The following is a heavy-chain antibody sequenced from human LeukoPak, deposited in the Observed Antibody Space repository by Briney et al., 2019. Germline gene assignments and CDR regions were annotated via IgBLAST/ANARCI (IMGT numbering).Heavy chain of an antibody. Sequence: ASVKVSCKASGYTFTSYGISWVRQAPGQGLEWMGWISAYNGNTNYAQKFQGRVTITRNTSISTAYMELSSLRSEDTAVYYCARGRLGDGYNYAFDIWGQGTMVTVSS. CDR2: ISAYNGNT. V-gene: IGHV1-18*01. D-gene: IGHD5-24*01. J-gene: IGHJ3*02. CDR3: ARGRLGDGYNYAFDI. CDR1: GYTFTSYG.